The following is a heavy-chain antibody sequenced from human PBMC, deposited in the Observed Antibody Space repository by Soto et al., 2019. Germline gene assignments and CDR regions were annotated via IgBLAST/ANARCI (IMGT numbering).Heavy chain of an antibody. CDR3: ARDVGPSCTNDNCHFDY. J-gene: IGHJ4*02. CDR2: VSSYNTNK. D-gene: IGHD2-8*01. V-gene: IGHV1-18*01. CDR1: GYTFTTYG. Sequence: ASVKVSCKASGYTFTTYGISWVRQAPGQRPEWMGWVSSYNTNKNYAQKFQGRVTMTTDTSTATAYMELRSLRSDDTAVYYCARDVGPSCTNDNCHFDYWGRGTLVTVSS.